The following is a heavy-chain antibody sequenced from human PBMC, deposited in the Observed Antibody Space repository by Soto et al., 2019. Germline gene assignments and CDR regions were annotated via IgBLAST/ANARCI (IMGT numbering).Heavy chain of an antibody. D-gene: IGHD2-15*01. J-gene: IGHJ4*02. CDR3: AEDCSGGNCYPGRNY. CDR1: GGSFSGYY. V-gene: IGHV4-34*01. Sequence: QVQLQQWGAGLLKPSETLSLTCAVYGGSFSGYYWSWIRQPPGKGLEWIGEINHSGSTNYNPSLKSRVTISVDTSKNQFSLKLSSVTAADTAVYYCAEDCSGGNCYPGRNYWGQGTLVTVSS. CDR2: INHSGST.